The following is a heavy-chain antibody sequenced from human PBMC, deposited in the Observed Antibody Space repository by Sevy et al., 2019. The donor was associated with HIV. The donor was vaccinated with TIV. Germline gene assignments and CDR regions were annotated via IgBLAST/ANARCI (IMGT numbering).Heavy chain of an antibody. V-gene: IGHV3-49*03. J-gene: IGHJ6*02. D-gene: IGHD3-10*01. CDR1: GFTFGDYA. CDR2: IRSKAYGGTT. CDR3: TRDGERITMVRGVLETNYGMDV. Sequence: GGSLRLSCTASGFTFGDYAMSWFRQAPGKGLEWVGFIRSKAYGGTTEYAASVKGRFTISRDDSKSIAYLQMNSLKTEDTAVYYCTRDGERITMVRGVLETNYGMDVWGQGTTVTVSS.